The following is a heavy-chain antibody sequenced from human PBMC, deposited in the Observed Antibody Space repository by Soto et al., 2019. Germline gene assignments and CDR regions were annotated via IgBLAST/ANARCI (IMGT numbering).Heavy chain of an antibody. CDR3: ARGPNYYGSGSYYNAHYYYYMEV. D-gene: IGHD3-10*01. CDR1: GGSFSGYY. J-gene: IGHJ6*03. V-gene: IGHV4-34*01. Sequence: SETLSLTCAVYGGSFSGYYWSWIRQPPGKGLEWIGEINHSGSTNYNPSLKSRVTISVDTSKNQFSLKLSSVTAADTAVYYCARGPNYYGSGSYYNAHYYYYMEVWGKGTTVTVSS. CDR2: INHSGST.